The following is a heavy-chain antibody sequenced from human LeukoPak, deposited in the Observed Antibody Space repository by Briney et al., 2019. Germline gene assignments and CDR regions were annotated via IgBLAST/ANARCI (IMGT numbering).Heavy chain of an antibody. Sequence: GASVKVSCKASGYTFTSYDISWVRQAPGQGLEWMGRIIPILGIANYAQKFQGRVTITADKSTSTAYMELSSLRSEDTAVYYCARVYSSGGPLTFDYWGQGTLVTVSS. J-gene: IGHJ4*02. D-gene: IGHD6-19*01. V-gene: IGHV1-69*04. CDR2: IIPILGIA. CDR3: ARVYSSGGPLTFDY. CDR1: GYTFTSYD.